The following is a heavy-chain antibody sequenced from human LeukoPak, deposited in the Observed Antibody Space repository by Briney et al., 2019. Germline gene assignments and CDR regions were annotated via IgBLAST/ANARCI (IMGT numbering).Heavy chain of an antibody. CDR1: GFIFRDFV. Sequence: GGSLRLSCTASGFIFRDFVMNWVRQAPGKGLEWVSAISGSGSSIYNADSVKGRFIISRDNAKNSLYLQMNSLRAEDTAVYYCASQVTLAAAGLAYWGQGTLVTVSS. J-gene: IGHJ4*02. CDR3: ASQVTLAAAGLAY. D-gene: IGHD6-13*01. V-gene: IGHV3-21*01. CDR2: ISGSGSSI.